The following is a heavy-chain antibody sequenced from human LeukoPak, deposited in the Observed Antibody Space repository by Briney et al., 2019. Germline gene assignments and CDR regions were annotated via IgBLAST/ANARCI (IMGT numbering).Heavy chain of an antibody. Sequence: PGGSLRLSCAASGFTVSSNYMSWVRQAPGKGLEWVAVISYDGSNKYYADSVKGRFTISRDNSKNTLYLQMNSLRAEDTAVYYCARGPSSSWDYFDYWGQGTLVTVSS. CDR3: ARGPSSSWDYFDY. V-gene: IGHV3-30-3*01. J-gene: IGHJ4*02. D-gene: IGHD6-13*01. CDR1: GFTVSSNY. CDR2: ISYDGSNK.